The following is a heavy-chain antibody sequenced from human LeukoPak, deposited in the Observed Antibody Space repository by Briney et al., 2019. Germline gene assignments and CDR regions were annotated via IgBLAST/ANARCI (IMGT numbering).Heavy chain of an antibody. CDR2: ISSSSSYI. CDR3: AREQNWNDRRGDYYYYMDV. V-gene: IGHV3-21*01. CDR1: GFTFSSYS. D-gene: IGHD1-1*01. J-gene: IGHJ6*03. Sequence: PGGSLRLSCAASGFTFSSYSMNWVRQAPGKGLEWVSSISSSSSYIYYADSVKGRFTISRDNAKNSLYLQMNSLRAEDTAVYYCAREQNWNDRRGDYYYYMDVWGKGTTVTVSS.